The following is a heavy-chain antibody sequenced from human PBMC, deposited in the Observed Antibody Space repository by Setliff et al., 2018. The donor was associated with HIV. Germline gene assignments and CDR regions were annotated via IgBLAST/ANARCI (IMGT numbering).Heavy chain of an antibody. CDR2: IYYSGST. CDR3: ARNPCSGGSCPDAFDI. Sequence: PSETPSLTCAVSGGSISSYYWSWIRQPPGKGLEWIRYIYYSGSTNYNPSLKRRVTISVDTSKNQFSLKLSSVTAADTAVYYCARNPCSGGSCPDAFDIWGQGTMVTVSS. CDR1: GGSISSYY. D-gene: IGHD2-15*01. V-gene: IGHV4-59*01. J-gene: IGHJ3*02.